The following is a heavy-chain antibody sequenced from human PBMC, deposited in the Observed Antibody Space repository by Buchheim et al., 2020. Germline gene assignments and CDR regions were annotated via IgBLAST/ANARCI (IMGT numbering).Heavy chain of an antibody. CDR2: VYYSGST. CDR1: GGSISSYY. Sequence: QVLLQESGPGLVKPSETLSLTCTVSGGSISSYYWTWIRQSPGKGLEWIGYVYYSGSTNYNPSLKGRVTISVDTSKNPFSLKLTSVTAADTAVYFCARGSGDYYFYGMDVWGQGTT. D-gene: IGHD2-15*01. CDR3: ARGSGDYYFYGMDV. J-gene: IGHJ6*01. V-gene: IGHV4-59*01.